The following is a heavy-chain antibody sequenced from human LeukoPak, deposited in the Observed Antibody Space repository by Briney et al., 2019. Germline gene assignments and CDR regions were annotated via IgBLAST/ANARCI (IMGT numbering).Heavy chain of an antibody. CDR3: ARDREAAAGLPLYYYGMEV. V-gene: IGHV3-30*04. CDR1: GFIFRSFA. CDR2: MSYDGSNN. J-gene: IGHJ6*02. Sequence: GGSLRLSCAGSGFIFRSFAMHWVRQAPGKGLEWVAVMSYDGSNNYSADSVKGRFTISRDNSKNTMYLQMSSLRAEDTAVYYCARDREAAAGLPLYYYGMEVWGQGTTVTVSS. D-gene: IGHD6-13*01.